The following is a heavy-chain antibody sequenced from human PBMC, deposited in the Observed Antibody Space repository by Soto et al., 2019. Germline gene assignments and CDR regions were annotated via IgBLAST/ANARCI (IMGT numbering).Heavy chain of an antibody. CDR3: AKAILISYSSSWYSGFDP. V-gene: IGHV3-9*01. Sequence: SLRLSCAASGFTFYDYAMHWVRQAPGKGLEWVSGISWNSGSIGYADSVKGRFTISRDNAKNSLYLQMNSLRAEDTALYYCAKAILISYSSSWYSGFDPWGQGTLVTVSS. CDR2: ISWNSGSI. D-gene: IGHD6-13*01. J-gene: IGHJ5*02. CDR1: GFTFYDYA.